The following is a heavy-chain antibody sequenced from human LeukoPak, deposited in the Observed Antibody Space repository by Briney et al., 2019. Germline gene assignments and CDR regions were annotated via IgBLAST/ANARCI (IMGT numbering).Heavy chain of an antibody. CDR1: GYSISGGYH. V-gene: IGHV4-38-2*02. J-gene: IGHJ4*02. Sequence: SETLSLTCVVSGYSISGGYHWGWIRQPPGKGLEWIGSVYRSGTTYYDPSLKSRVTISVDTSKNQISLKVRSVTAADTAMYYCARENWVFDYWGQGILVTVSS. D-gene: IGHD7-27*01. CDR2: VYRSGTT. CDR3: ARENWVFDY.